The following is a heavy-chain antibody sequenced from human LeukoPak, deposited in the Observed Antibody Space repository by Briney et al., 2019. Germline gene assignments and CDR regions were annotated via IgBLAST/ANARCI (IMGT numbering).Heavy chain of an antibody. CDR2: INPNSGGT. Sequence: ASVKVSCKASGYTFTGYYMHWVRQAPGQGLEWMGWINPNSGGTNYAQKFQGRVTMTRDTSISTAYMELSRLRSEDTAVYYCARDPPGAVAGSSGYWGQGTLVTVSS. CDR1: GYTFTGYY. J-gene: IGHJ4*02. D-gene: IGHD6-19*01. V-gene: IGHV1-2*02. CDR3: ARDPPGAVAGSSGY.